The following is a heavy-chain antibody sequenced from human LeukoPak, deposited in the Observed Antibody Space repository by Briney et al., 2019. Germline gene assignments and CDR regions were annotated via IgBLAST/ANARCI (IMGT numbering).Heavy chain of an antibody. J-gene: IGHJ4*02. V-gene: IGHV3-23*01. D-gene: IGHD2-15*01. CDR1: GFTFSSYA. Sequence: GGSLRLSCAASGFTFSSYAMSWVRQAPGKGLEWVSAISGGGGSTYYADSVKGRFTISRGNSKNTLYLQMNSLRAEDTAVYYCANRVGYCSGGSCYSAGAYFDYWGQGTLVTVSS. CDR2: ISGGGGST. CDR3: ANRVGYCSGGSCYSAGAYFDY.